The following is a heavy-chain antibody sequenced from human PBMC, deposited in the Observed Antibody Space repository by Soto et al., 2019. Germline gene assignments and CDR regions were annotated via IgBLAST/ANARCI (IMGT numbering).Heavy chain of an antibody. CDR3: ARGRGNSDLFTGWFGELNSPPYYYYGMDV. Sequence: QVQLVESGGGVVQPGRSLRLSCAASGFTFSSYAMHWVRQAPGKGLEWVAVISYDGSNKYYADSVKGRFTISRDNSKNTLYLQMHSLRAEDTAVYYCARGRGNSDLFTGWFGELNSPPYYYYGMDVWGQGTTVTVSS. CDR1: GFTFSSYA. V-gene: IGHV3-30-3*01. D-gene: IGHD3-10*01. J-gene: IGHJ6*02. CDR2: ISYDGSNK.